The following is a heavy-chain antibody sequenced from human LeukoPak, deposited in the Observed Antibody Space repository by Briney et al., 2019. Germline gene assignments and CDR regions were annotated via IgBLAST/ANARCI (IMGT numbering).Heavy chain of an antibody. CDR2: VYLGDSDT. CDR3: ARHRSGAWNQGMDV. D-gene: IGHD1-1*01. CDR1: GYTFTNYW. J-gene: IGHJ6*02. V-gene: IGHV5-51*01. Sequence: GEPLKISCKGSGYTFTNYWVGWVRQMPGKGLEWMGIVYLGDSDTRYSPSMQGQITISADKSNTTAYLQWSSLKASDTAIYYCARHRSGAWNQGMDVWGRGTTVTVSS.